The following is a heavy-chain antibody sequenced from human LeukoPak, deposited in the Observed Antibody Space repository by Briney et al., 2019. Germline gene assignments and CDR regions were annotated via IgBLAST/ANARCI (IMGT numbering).Heavy chain of an antibody. D-gene: IGHD2-15*01. V-gene: IGHV3-23*01. Sequence: PGGSLRLSCTASGFTFSNYAISWVRQAPGKGLEWVSTISGSDGSTYYADSVKGRFTISRDNSKNTLYLQMNSLRVEDTAIYYCAEGRGYCTGGSCYSDYWGQGTLVTVSS. J-gene: IGHJ4*02. CDR2: ISGSDGST. CDR1: GFTFSNYA. CDR3: AEGRGYCTGGSCYSDY.